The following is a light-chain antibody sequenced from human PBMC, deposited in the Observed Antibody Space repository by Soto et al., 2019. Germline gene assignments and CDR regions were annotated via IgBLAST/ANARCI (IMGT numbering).Light chain of an antibody. Sequence: DIQITQSPSSLSASVGDRVTITCQASQDISMYLNWYQQKPGKAPKLLIYDASILEPGVPSRFSGSGSGTDFSLTIGSLQPEDSATYNCQQYVHLYTFGQGTKLQIK. CDR2: DAS. J-gene: IGKJ2*01. CDR1: QDISMY. V-gene: IGKV1-33*01. CDR3: QQYVHLYT.